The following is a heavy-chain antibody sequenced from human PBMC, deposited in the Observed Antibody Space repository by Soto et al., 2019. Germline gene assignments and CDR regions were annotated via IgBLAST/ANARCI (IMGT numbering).Heavy chain of an antibody. CDR3: ARDLDPYGSGSYLGGYYYYYGMDV. CDR2: ISGSGIST. D-gene: IGHD3-10*01. J-gene: IGHJ6*02. CDR1: GSTFRSYA. V-gene: IGHV3-23*01. Sequence: GGSLRLSCAASGSTFRSYAMSWVRQAPGKGLEWVSGISGSGISTHYADSVKGRFTVSRDNSKNTLYLQMNSLRAEDTAVYYCARDLDPYGSGSYLGGYYYYYGMDVWGQGTTVTVSS.